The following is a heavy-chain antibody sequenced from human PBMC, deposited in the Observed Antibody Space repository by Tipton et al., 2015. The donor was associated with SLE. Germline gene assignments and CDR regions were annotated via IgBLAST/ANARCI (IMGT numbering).Heavy chain of an antibody. J-gene: IGHJ6*03. Sequence: TLSLTCAVSGYSISSGHYLGWIRQAPGKGLEYIGSIYHSGNTYYNPPLKSRVTISVDTSNNQFSLKLSSVTAADTAMYYCARDDLGSDWPAAYYYMDVWGKGTAVTVSS. V-gene: IGHV4-38-2*02. CDR2: IYHSGNT. CDR3: ARDDLGSDWPAAYYYMDV. D-gene: IGHD3-16*01. CDR1: GYSISSGHY.